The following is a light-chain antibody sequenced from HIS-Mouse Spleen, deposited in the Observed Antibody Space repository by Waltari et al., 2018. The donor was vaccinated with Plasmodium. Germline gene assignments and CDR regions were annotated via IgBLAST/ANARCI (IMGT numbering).Light chain of an antibody. CDR1: KLGYKY. CDR3: QAWDSSTVV. J-gene: IGLJ2*01. CDR2: QDS. V-gene: IGLV3-1*01. Sequence: SYELTQPPSVSVSPGQTPSITCSGDKLGYKYPCWYQQKPVQSPVLVIYQDSKRPSGIPERFSGSNSGNTATLTISGTQAMDEADYYCQAWDSSTVVFGGGTKLTVL.